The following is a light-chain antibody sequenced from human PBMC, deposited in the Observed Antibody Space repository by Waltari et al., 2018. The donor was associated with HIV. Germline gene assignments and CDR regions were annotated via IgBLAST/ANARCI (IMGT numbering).Light chain of an antibody. J-gene: IGLJ1*01. CDR3: SSYTRDSRLV. V-gene: IGLV2-14*01. CDR2: EVS. Sequence: QSALTQPASVSGSPGQSITISCTGTSSELGTYNFVSRYQHHPGQAPKLLIYEVSSRPSGVSNRFAGSKYGNTASLTISGLQADDEADYSCSSYTRDSRLVCGTGTTVTVL. CDR1: SSELGTYNF.